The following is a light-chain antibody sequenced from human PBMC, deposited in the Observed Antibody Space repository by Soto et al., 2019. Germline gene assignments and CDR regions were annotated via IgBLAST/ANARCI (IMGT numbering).Light chain of an antibody. Sequence: DIQLTQSPSFLSASVGDRVTITCRASQGISSYLAWYQQKPGKAPKLLIYAASTLQSGVPSRFSGSGSGTEFTLTISSLQPEDFATYYCQQPPSGAFGQGTKVDIK. V-gene: IGKV1-9*01. J-gene: IGKJ1*01. CDR1: QGISSY. CDR3: QQPPSGA. CDR2: AAS.